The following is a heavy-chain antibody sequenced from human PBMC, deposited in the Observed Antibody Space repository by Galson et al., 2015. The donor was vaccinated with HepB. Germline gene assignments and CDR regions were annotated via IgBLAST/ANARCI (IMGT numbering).Heavy chain of an antibody. D-gene: IGHD3-22*01. CDR1: GFTFSSYG. J-gene: IGHJ4*02. CDR3: AKEEDVSGSLSFDY. V-gene: IGHV3-30*02. CDR2: IRYDGSNK. Sequence: SLRLSCAASGFTFSSYGMHWVRQAPGKGLEWVAFIRYDGSNKYYADSVKGRFTISRDNSKNTLYLQMNSLRAEDTAVYYCAKEEDVSGSLSFDYWGQGTLVTVSS.